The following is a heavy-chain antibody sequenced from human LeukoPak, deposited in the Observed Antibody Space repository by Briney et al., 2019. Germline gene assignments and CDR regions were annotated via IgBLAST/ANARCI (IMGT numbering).Heavy chain of an antibody. CDR2: INPDGGST. CDR1: GYIFASYY. J-gene: IGHJ3*01. CDR3: VRPPSGKDKRHDVLDV. D-gene: IGHD1-26*01. V-gene: IGHV1-46*01. Sequence: GDSVKVSCKASGYIFASYYVQWVRQAPGQGLEWMGIINPDGGSTSYARKFQGRVTMTRETSTSTVYMELSSLRSEDTAVYYCVRPPSGKDKRHDVLDVWGQGTVVTVSS.